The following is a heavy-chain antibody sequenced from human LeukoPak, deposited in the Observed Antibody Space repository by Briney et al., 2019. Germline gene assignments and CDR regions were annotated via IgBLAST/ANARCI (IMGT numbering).Heavy chain of an antibody. Sequence: GGSLRLSCAASGFTFDDYAMHWVRQAPGKGLEWVSGTSWNSGSIGYADSVKGRFTISRDNAKNSLYLQMNSLRAEDTALYYCVKDYDSSGYRLGDYWGQGTLVTVSS. CDR3: VKDYDSSGYRLGDY. CDR2: TSWNSGSI. V-gene: IGHV3-9*01. J-gene: IGHJ4*02. D-gene: IGHD3-22*01. CDR1: GFTFDDYA.